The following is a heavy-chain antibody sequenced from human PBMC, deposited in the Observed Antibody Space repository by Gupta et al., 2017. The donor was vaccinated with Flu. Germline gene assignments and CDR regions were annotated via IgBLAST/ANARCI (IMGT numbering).Heavy chain of an antibody. CDR2: ISSSGTTI. V-gene: IGHV3-48*03. Sequence: VRQAPGKGLEWVSYISSSGTTIFYADSVKGQFTISRDNAKNSLFLQMNSLRAEDTAVYYCTRVGRDGYNSFDYWGQGTLVTVSS. D-gene: IGHD5-12*01. J-gene: IGHJ4*02. CDR3: TRVGRDGYNSFDY.